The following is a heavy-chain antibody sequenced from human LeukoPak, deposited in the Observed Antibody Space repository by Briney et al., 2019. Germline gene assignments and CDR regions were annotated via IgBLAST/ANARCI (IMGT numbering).Heavy chain of an antibody. CDR1: GGSISSSSYY. D-gene: IGHD3-22*01. CDR2: IHYSGST. Sequence: PSETLSLTCTVSGGSISSSSYYWAWIRQPPGKGLEWIGSIHYSGSTYYNPSLQSRVTISIDTSKNQFSLKLRFVTAADTAVYYCARDQYYYDSTEYYDANNFDFWGQGTLVTVPS. CDR3: ARDQYYYDSTEYYDANNFDF. J-gene: IGHJ4*02. V-gene: IGHV4-39*07.